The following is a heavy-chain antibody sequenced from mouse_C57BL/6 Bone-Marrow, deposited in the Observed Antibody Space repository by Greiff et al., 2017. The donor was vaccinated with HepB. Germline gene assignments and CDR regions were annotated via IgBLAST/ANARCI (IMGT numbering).Heavy chain of an antibody. J-gene: IGHJ2*01. CDR1: GYTFTDHT. V-gene: IGHV1-78*01. Sequence: VKLMESDAELVKPGASVKISCKVSGYTFTDHTIHWMKQRPEQGLEWIGYIYPRDGSTKYNEKFKGKATLTADKSSSTAYMQLNILTSEDSAVYFCARSHYGSSFFFDYWGQGTTLTVSS. CDR3: ARSHYGSSFFFDY. CDR2: IYPRDGST. D-gene: IGHD1-1*01.